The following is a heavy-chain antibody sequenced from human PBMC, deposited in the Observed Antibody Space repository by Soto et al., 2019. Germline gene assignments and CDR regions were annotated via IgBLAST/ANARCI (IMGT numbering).Heavy chain of an antibody. J-gene: IGHJ4*02. Sequence: QVQLVQSGAEVKKPGASVKVSCKASGYTFTSYDINWVRQAPGQGLEWMGGIIPIFGTANYAQKFQGRVTITADESTSTAYMELSSLRSEDTAVYYCAKPYSSSWYLRLDYWGQGTLVTVSS. D-gene: IGHD6-13*01. CDR1: GYTFTSYD. CDR2: IIPIFGTA. CDR3: AKPYSSSWYLRLDY. V-gene: IGHV1-69*01.